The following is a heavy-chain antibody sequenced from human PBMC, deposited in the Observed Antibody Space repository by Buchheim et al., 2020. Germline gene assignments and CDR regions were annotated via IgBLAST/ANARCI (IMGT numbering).Heavy chain of an antibody. V-gene: IGHV4-59*01. D-gene: IGHD3-10*01. Sequence: QVQLQEPGPGLVKPSETLSLTCTVSGGSISSYYWSWIRQPPGKGLEWIGYIYYSGSTNYNPSLKSRVTISVDTSKNQFSLKLSSVTAADTAVYYCARDQMVRPYYYYYGMDVWGQGTT. CDR3: ARDQMVRPYYYYYGMDV. J-gene: IGHJ6*02. CDR2: IYYSGST. CDR1: GGSISSYY.